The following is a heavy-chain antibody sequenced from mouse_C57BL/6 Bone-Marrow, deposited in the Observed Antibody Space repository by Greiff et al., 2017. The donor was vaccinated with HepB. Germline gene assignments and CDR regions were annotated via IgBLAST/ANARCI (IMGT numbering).Heavy chain of an antibody. CDR2: IWSGGST. D-gene: IGHD1-1*01. CDR1: GFSLTSYG. V-gene: IGHV2-2*01. J-gene: IGHJ4*01. Sequence: QVQLKESGPGLVQPSQSLSITCTVSGFSLTSYGVHWVRQSPGKGLEWLGVIWSGGSTDYNAAFISSLSISKDNSKSQVFFKMNSLQADDTAIYYCARKGLLRYYAMDYWGQGTSVTVSS. CDR3: ARKGLLRYYAMDY.